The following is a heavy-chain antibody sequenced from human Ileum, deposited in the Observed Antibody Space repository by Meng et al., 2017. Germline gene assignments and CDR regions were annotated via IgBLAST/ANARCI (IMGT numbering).Heavy chain of an antibody. CDR3: ARGREGGEGEEGEE. J-gene: IGHJ4*02. D-gene: IGHD3-16*01. CDR1: GDSINRGDHY. CDR2: IGERGRK. V-gene: IGHV4-30-4*01. Sequence: QVQLQESCPGLVKPSQTLSLTCAVSGDSINRGDHYWTWIRQPPGKGRGGGVDIGERGRKEEKKERKGRRKRGPDTSGEGGGRGVNSVTATDTAVYFCARGREGGEGEEGEEGGQG.